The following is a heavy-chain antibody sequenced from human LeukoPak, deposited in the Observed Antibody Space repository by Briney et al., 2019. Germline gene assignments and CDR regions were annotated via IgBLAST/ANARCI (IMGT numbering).Heavy chain of an antibody. CDR2: IYYSGST. V-gene: IGHV4-30-4*08. CDR1: GGSISSGDYY. CDR3: ARDWNYCSSTSCYTYGFDY. Sequence: PSQTLSLTCTVSGGSISSGDYYWSWIRQPPGKGLEWIGYIYYSGSTYYNPSLKSRVTISVDTSKNQFSLKLSSVTAADTAVYYCARDWNYCSSTSCYTYGFDYWGQGTPVTVSS. D-gene: IGHD2-2*02. J-gene: IGHJ4*02.